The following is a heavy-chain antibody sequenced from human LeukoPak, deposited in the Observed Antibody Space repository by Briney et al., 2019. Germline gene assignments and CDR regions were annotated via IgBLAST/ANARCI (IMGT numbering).Heavy chain of an antibody. CDR3: ARHISGSDSPRLRYVDY. CDR1: GGSVSSSSYY. V-gene: IGHV4-39*01. D-gene: IGHD1-26*01. Sequence: PSETLSLTCTVSGGSVSSSSYYWGWIRQPPGEGLEWIGSIYYTGGTYYKPSLRSRVTISVDTSKNQFSLKLSSVTAADTAVYFCARHISGSDSPRLRYVDYWGQGTLVTVSS. J-gene: IGHJ4*02. CDR2: IYYTGGT.